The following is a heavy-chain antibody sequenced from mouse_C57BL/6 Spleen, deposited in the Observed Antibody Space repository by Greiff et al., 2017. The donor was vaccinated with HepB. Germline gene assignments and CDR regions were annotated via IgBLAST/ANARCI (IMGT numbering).Heavy chain of an antibody. CDR1: GYAFSSSW. J-gene: IGHJ4*01. V-gene: IGHV1-82*01. CDR2: IYPGDGDT. CDR3: ARWGAMDY. Sequence: ESGPELVKPGASVKISCKASGYAFSSSWMNWVKQRPGKGLEWIGRIYPGDGDTNYNGKFKGKATLTADKSSSTAYMQLSSLTSEDSAVYFCARWGAMDYWGQGTSVTVSS.